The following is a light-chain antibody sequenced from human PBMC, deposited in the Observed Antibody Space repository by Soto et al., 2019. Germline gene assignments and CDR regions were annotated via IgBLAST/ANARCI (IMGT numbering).Light chain of an antibody. CDR1: QSVSGSY. CDR2: GAS. Sequence: EIVLTQSPGTLSLSPGERATLSCRASQSVSGSYLAWYQPKPGQAPRLLIYGASSRATGIPDTFSGSGSGTAFTLTTSTLETDGFAVDYLQQYGCSPSTFGPGTKVDIK. CDR3: QQYGCSPST. V-gene: IGKV3-20*01. J-gene: IGKJ3*01.